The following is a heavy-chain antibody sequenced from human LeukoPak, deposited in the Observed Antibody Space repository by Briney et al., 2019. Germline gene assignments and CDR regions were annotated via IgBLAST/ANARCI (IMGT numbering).Heavy chain of an antibody. CDR1: GFTFDDYA. CDR2: ISWNSGSI. V-gene: IGHV3-9*01. CDR3: AKDTAAAPWLFDY. J-gene: IGHJ4*02. Sequence: PGRSLRLSCAASGFTFDDYAMHWVRQAPGKGLEWVSGISWNSGSIGYADSVKGRFTISRDNAKNSLYLQMNSLRAEDTALYYCAKDTAAAPWLFDYWGQGTLVTVSS. D-gene: IGHD6-13*01.